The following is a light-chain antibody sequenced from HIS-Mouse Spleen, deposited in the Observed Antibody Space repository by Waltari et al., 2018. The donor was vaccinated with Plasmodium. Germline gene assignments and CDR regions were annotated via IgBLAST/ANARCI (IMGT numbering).Light chain of an antibody. CDR2: YCADSAK. CDR3: QALDSSTVV. CDR1: SDINVGSYN. V-gene: IGLV5-37*01. J-gene: IGLJ2*01. Sequence: QPVLTQPPSSSASPGESARLTCTLPSDINVGSYNIYWYKQKPGSPPRYLLYYCADSAKGQGAGGPIRSAGSKNASANTWILLNSGLQSRDEAYYYCQALDSSTVVFGGGTKLTVL.